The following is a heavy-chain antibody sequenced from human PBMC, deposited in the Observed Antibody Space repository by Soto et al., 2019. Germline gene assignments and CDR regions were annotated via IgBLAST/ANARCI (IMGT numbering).Heavy chain of an antibody. Sequence: EVQLLESGGGLVQPGGSLRLSCAASGFTFSTYAMNWVRQAPGKGLEWVSVISGSGDSTFYADSVKGRSSISRDNSKTTLFLQMNRLRVEDAAVYYWARGIGGGNSVYFDFWGRGTLVTVSS. J-gene: IGHJ4*02. CDR1: GFTFSTYA. CDR2: ISGSGDST. V-gene: IGHV3-23*01. D-gene: IGHD2-8*01. CDR3: ARGIGGGNSVYFDF.